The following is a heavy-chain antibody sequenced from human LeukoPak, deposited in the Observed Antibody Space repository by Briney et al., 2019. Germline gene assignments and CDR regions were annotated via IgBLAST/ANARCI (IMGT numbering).Heavy chain of an antibody. CDR1: GYTFTGFY. Sequence: VASVKVSCKASGYTFTGFYMHWVRQAPGQGLEWMGWINPNSGGTNYAQKFQGRVTMTRDTSISTAYMELSRLRSDDTAVYYCARIYGGYSYFDYWGQGTLVTVSS. CDR3: ARIYGGYSYFDY. CDR2: INPNSGGT. V-gene: IGHV1-2*02. J-gene: IGHJ4*02. D-gene: IGHD5-12*01.